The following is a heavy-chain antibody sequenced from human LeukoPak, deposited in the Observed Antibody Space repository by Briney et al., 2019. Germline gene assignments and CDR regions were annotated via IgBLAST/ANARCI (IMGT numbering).Heavy chain of an antibody. V-gene: IGHV4-59*01. CDR3: ARARLQQTSAPLYCYYYIDV. D-gene: IGHD4-11*01. CDR2: IYYSGGT. CDR1: GGSISSYY. J-gene: IGHJ6*03. Sequence: PSETLSLTCTVSGGSISSYYWSWIRQPPGKGLECIGYIYYSGGTNYNPSLKSRLTISMDTSKSQFSLNLSSVTAADTAVYYCARARLQQTSAPLYCYYYIDVWGKGTTVTVSS.